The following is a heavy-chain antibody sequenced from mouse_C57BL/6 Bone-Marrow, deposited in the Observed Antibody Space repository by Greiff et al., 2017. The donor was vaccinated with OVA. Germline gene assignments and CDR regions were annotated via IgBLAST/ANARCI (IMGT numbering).Heavy chain of an antibody. D-gene: IGHD1-1*01. V-gene: IGHV5-16*01. J-gene: IGHJ4*01. CDR2: INYDGSST. Sequence: EVTLVESEGGLVQPGSSMKLSCTASGFTFSDYYMAWVRQVPEKGLEWVANINYDGSSTYYLDSLKSRFIISRDNAKNILYLQMSSLKSEDTATYYCARVPFTTVVAPAMDYWGQGTSVTVSS. CDR1: GFTFSDYY. CDR3: ARVPFTTVVAPAMDY.